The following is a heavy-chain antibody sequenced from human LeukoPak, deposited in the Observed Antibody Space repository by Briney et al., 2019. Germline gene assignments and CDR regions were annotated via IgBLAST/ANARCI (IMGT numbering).Heavy chain of an antibody. V-gene: IGHV3-11*04. CDR3: ARDSPSGSYYIH. D-gene: IGHD3-10*01. J-gene: IGHJ4*02. Sequence: GGSLRLSCAASGFTFSDYYMSWIRQAPGKGLEWVSYISSSGSTIYYADSVKGRFTISRDNSKNTLYLQMNSLRAEDTAVYYCARDSPSGSYYIHWGQGTLVTVSS. CDR1: GFTFSDYY. CDR2: ISSSGSTI.